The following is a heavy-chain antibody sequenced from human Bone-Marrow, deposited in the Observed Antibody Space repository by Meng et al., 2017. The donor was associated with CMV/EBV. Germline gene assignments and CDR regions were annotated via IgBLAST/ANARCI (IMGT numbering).Heavy chain of an antibody. D-gene: IGHD6-6*01. J-gene: IGHJ4*02. CDR2: INHSGST. V-gene: IGHV4-34*01. Sequence: QVKLQQVAAGLLKLSETLSLTGAAFGGSFRGYCWSWIRQPPGKGLEWIGEINHSGSTNYNPSLKSRVTISVDTSKNQFSLKLSSVTAADTAVYYCARGRHIAARPFYCWGQGTLVTVSS. CDR1: GGSFRGYC. CDR3: ARGRHIAARPFYC.